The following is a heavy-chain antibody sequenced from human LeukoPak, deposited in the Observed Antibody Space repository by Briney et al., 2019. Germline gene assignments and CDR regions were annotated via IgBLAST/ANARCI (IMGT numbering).Heavy chain of an antibody. V-gene: IGHV1-2*02. CDR2: INPNSGGT. CDR1: GYTFTGYS. J-gene: IGHJ4*02. Sequence: ASVKVSCKASGYTFTGYSMHWVRQAPGQGLEWVGWINPNSGGTNYAQKFQGRVTMTRDTSISTAYMEMNRLISEETAVYFRAREDKADYYNGSGSFDYWGEGTLVTVSS. D-gene: IGHD3-22*01. CDR3: AREDKADYYNGSGSFDY.